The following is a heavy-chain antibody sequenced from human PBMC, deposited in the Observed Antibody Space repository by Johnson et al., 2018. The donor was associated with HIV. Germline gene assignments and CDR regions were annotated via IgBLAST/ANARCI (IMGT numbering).Heavy chain of an antibody. J-gene: IGHJ3*02. D-gene: IGHD6-13*01. CDR3: ARGLLAGNDAFDI. CDR1: GFTFSSYA. Sequence: VQLVESGGGVVQPGRSLRLSCAASGFTFSSYAMHWVRQAPGKGLEWVSAISGSGGSTYYADSVKGRFTISRDNSKNTLYLQMNSLRAEDTAVYYCARGLLAGNDAFDIWGQGTMVTVSS. V-gene: IGHV3-23*04. CDR2: ISGSGGST.